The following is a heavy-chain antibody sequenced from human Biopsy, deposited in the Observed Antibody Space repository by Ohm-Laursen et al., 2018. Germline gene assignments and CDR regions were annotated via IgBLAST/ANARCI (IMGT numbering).Heavy chain of an antibody. CDR3: AREGLGTTADY. CDR1: GFSFENYV. Sequence: SLRLSCAASGFSFENYVMKWFRQGPGKGLEWVGLIRSSGHGGTADYAASVKGRFTISRDDSKSFAYLQMTSLRTEDTAVYFCAREGLGTTADYWGQGILVTVSS. D-gene: IGHD1/OR15-1a*01. J-gene: IGHJ4*02. V-gene: IGHV3-49*03. CDR2: IRSSGHGGTA.